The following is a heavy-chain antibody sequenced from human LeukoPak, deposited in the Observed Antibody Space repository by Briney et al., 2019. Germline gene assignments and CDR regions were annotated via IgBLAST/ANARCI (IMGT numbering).Heavy chain of an antibody. V-gene: IGHV3-7*01. CDR3: ARGTESPYSSSWYAPH. J-gene: IGHJ4*02. D-gene: IGHD6-13*01. CDR2: IKQDGSEK. Sequence: GGSLRLSCAASGFTFSSYWMSWVRQAPGRGLEWVANIKQDGSEKYYVDSVQGRFTISRDNAKNSLYLQMNSLRAEDTAVYYCARGTESPYSSSWYAPHWGQGTLVTVSS. CDR1: GFTFSSYW.